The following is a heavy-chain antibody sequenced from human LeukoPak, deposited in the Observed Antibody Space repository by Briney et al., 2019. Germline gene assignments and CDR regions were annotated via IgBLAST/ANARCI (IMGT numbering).Heavy chain of an antibody. CDR2: IYYSGST. CDR1: GGSISSYY. D-gene: IGHD6-13*01. Sequence: SETMSLTCTVSGGSISSYYWSWIRQPPGKGLEWIGYIYYSGSTNYNPSLKSRVTISVDTSKNQFSLKLSSVTAADTAVYYCASEGRGSSSWYSDEIDYWGQGTLVTVSS. CDR3: ASEGRGSSSWYSDEIDY. V-gene: IGHV4-59*08. J-gene: IGHJ4*02.